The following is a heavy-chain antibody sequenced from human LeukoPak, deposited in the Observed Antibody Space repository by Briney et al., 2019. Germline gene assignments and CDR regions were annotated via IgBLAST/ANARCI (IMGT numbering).Heavy chain of an antibody. J-gene: IGHJ4*02. CDR1: GYTLTELS. CDR2: FDPEDGET. D-gene: IGHD3-10*01. CDR3: AVRPSRPILLWFGELSFDY. V-gene: IGHV1-24*01. Sequence: GASVKVSFKVSGYTLTELSMHWVRQAPGKGREWRGGFDPEDGETIYAQKFQGRVTMTEDTSTDTAYMELSSLRSEDTAVYYCAVRPSRPILLWFGELSFDYWGQGTLVTVSS.